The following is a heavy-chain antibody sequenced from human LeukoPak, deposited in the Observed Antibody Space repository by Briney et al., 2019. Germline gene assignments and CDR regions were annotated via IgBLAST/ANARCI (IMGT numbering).Heavy chain of an antibody. CDR1: GFTFSSYA. V-gene: IGHV3-23*01. CDR3: TTDYSGALYYDFWSGYPDY. CDR2: ISGSGGST. J-gene: IGHJ4*02. Sequence: GGSLRLSCAASGFTFSSYAMSWVRQAPGKGLEWVSAISGSGGSTYYADSVKGRFTISRDNSKNTLYLQMNSLKTEDTAVYYCTTDYSGALYYDFWSGYPDYWGQGTLVTVSS. D-gene: IGHD3-3*01.